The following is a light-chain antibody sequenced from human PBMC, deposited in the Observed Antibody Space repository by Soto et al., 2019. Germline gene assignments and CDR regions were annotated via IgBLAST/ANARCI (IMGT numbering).Light chain of an antibody. CDR1: QNIKNN. CDR3: QQYGSSPTWT. CDR2: GAS. J-gene: IGKJ1*01. Sequence: EIVMTQSPATLSVSPVERATLSCMASQNIKNNLAWYQQKRGQGPRLLIYGASTRATGVPARFSDSGSETDFTLTISSLEPEDFAVYYCQQYGSSPTWTFGQGTKVDIK. V-gene: IGKV3-15*01.